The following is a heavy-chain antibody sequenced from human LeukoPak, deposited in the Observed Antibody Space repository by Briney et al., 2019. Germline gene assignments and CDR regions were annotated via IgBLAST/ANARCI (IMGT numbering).Heavy chain of an antibody. J-gene: IGHJ4*02. CDR1: GDSISSYY. D-gene: IGHD3-16*02. V-gene: IGHV4-59*12. CDR2: IYYSGST. Sequence: SETLSLTCTVSGDSISSYYWSWIRQPPGKGLEWIGYIYYSGSTYYNPSLKSRVTISVDTSKNQFSLKLSSVTAADTAVYYCARVGPNYDYVWGSYRYTWYFDYWGQGTLVTVSS. CDR3: ARVGPNYDYVWGSYRYTWYFDY.